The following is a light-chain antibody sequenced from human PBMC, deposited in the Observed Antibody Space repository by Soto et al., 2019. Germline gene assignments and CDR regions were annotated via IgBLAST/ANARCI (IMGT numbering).Light chain of an antibody. CDR3: QQYDNLPYT. J-gene: IGKJ2*01. CDR2: AAS. V-gene: IGKV1-33*01. Sequence: DIQMTQSPSSLSASVGDRVTITCQASQGIRNFLNWYQQKPGKAPRLLIYAASKLETGVPTRFSGSGSGAHFIFTINSLQPEDFATYYCQQYDNLPYTFGQGTKLEI. CDR1: QGIRNF.